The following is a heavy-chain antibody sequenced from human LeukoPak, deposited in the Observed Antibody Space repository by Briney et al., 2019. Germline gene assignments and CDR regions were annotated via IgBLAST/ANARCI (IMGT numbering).Heavy chain of an antibody. CDR2: ISAYNGNT. V-gene: IGHV1-18*01. J-gene: IGHJ4*02. CDR1: GYTFTSYG. D-gene: IGHD3-10*01. CDR3: ARDPRYYYGSGSAFDY. Sequence: ASVKVSCKASGYTFTSYGISWVRQAPGQGLEWMGWISAYNGNTNYAQKLQGRVTMTTDTSTSTAYMELRSLRSDDTAVYYCARDPRYYYGSGSAFDYWGQGTLVTVSS.